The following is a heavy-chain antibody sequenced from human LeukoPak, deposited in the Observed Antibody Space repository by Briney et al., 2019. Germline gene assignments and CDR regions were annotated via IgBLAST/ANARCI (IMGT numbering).Heavy chain of an antibody. CDR1: GFTFSSYA. Sequence: GGSLRLSCAASGFTFSSYAMSWVRQAPGKGLEWVSAVSGSGGSTYYADSVKGRFTISRDNSKNTLYLQMNSLRAEDTAVYYCTSHTGTGDAFRPFHIWGQGTMVTVSS. J-gene: IGHJ3*02. CDR3: TSHTGTGDAFRPFHI. D-gene: IGHD2-21*02. V-gene: IGHV3-23*01. CDR2: VSGSGGST.